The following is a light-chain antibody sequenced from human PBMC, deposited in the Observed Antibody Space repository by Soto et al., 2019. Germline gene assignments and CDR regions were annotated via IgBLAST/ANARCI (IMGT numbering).Light chain of an antibody. Sequence: EIVLTQSPGTLSLSPGERATLSCRASQSVGSRFLAWYQQKPGQAPRLLIYGASNRATGIPDRFSGSGSGTDFTLTISRLEPEDFAVYYCQHYDSSPPYTFGQGTKLEIK. V-gene: IGKV3-20*01. CDR3: QHYDSSPPYT. CDR2: GAS. J-gene: IGKJ2*01. CDR1: QSVGSRF.